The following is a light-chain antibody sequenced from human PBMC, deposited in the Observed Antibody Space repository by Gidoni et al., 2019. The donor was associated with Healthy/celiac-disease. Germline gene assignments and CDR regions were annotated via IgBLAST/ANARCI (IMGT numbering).Light chain of an antibody. CDR3: QKYNSAPYT. Sequence: DIQITHSPSSLSASVGDRITIPCLASQGILNYLAWYQQKQGKVSKLLFYAAYTFQSGVPSRFCGSGSVTDFTLSISTLQPEDVAPYYCQKYNSAPYTFGQGTKLEIK. J-gene: IGKJ2*01. CDR1: QGILNY. V-gene: IGKV1-27*01. CDR2: AAY.